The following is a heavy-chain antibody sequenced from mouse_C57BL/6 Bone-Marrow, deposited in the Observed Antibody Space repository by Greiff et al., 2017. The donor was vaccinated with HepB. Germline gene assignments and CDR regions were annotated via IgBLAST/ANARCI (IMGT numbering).Heavy chain of an antibody. CDR1: GFTFSSYG. CDR3: ARHDGYFSWFAY. Sequence: EVMLVESGGDLVKPGGSLKPSCAASGFTFSSYGMSWVRQTPDKRLEWVATISSGGSYTYYPDSVKGRFTISRDNAKNTLYLQMSSLKSEDTAMYYCARHDGYFSWFAYWGQGTLVTVSA. D-gene: IGHD2-3*01. J-gene: IGHJ3*01. CDR2: ISSGGSYT. V-gene: IGHV5-6*01.